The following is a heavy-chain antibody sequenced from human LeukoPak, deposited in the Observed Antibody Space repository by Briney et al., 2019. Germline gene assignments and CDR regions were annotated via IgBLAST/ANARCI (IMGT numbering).Heavy chain of an antibody. CDR1: GFTFSSYA. J-gene: IGHJ4*02. V-gene: IGHV3-23*01. Sequence: GGSLRLSCAASGFTFSSYAMSWARQAPWRGLEWVSAITNSGGSTYYADSVKGRFTISRDNSKSTLYLQMNSLTAEDTAVYYCAKRSYYGSGSFDYWGQGTLVTVSS. CDR3: AKRSYYGSGSFDY. CDR2: ITNSGGST. D-gene: IGHD3-10*01.